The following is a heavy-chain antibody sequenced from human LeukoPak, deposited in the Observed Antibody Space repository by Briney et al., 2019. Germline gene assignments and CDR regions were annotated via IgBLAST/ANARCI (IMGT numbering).Heavy chain of an antibody. J-gene: IGHJ4*02. CDR2: ISYDGSNK. CDR1: GFTFSSYA. D-gene: IGHD5-24*01. V-gene: IGHV3-30*04. CDR3: ARDGASRRSEMATLILDY. Sequence: PGRSLRLSCAASGFTFSSYAMQWVRQAPGKGLEWVAVISYDGSNKYYADSVKGRFTISRDNSKNTLYLQMNSLRAEDTAVYYCARDGASRRSEMATLILDYWGQGTLVTVSS.